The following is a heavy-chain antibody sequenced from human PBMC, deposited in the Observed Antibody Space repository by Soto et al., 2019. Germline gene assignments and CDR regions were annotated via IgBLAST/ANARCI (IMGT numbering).Heavy chain of an antibody. D-gene: IGHD4-4*01. CDR2: ISYDGSNK. V-gene: IGHV3-30-3*01. CDR1: GFTFSSYA. Sequence: QVQLVESGGGVVQPGRSLRLSCAASGFTFSSYAMHWVRQAPGKGLEWVAVISYDGSNKYYADSVKGRFTISRDNSKNTLYLQMNSLRTEDTAVYDCARPRWRDDYNWGYFDLWGRGTLVTVSS. CDR3: ARPRWRDDYNWGYFDL. J-gene: IGHJ2*01.